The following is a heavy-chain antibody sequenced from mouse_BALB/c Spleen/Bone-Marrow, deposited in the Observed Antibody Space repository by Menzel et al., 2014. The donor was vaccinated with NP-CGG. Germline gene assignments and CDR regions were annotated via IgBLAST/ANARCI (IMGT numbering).Heavy chain of an antibody. V-gene: IGHV1-61*01. CDR3: ARQDITAASDY. CDR1: GYSFISYW. CDR2: IHPSDGET. J-gene: IGHJ2*01. D-gene: IGHD1-2*01. Sequence: VQLQQSGAELVRPGTSVKLSCKASGYSFISYWMNWVKQRPGEGLEWIGTIHPSDGETRLNQKFKDKATLTVGKSSSTVYMQFSSPSSEDSAVCYCARQDITAASDYWGQGTTLTVSS.